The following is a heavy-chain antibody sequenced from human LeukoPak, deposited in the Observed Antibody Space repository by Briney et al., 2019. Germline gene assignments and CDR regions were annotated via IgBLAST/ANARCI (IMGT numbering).Heavy chain of an antibody. V-gene: IGHV1-69*13. CDR2: IIPIFGTA. CDR3: ASEPHGGNSPSYYYYGMDI. D-gene: IGHD4-23*01. CDR1: GGTFSSYA. Sequence: ASVKVSCKASGGTFSSYAISWVRQAPGQGLEWMGGIIPIFGTANYAQKFQGRVTITADESTSTAYMELSSLRSEDTAVYYCASEPHGGNSPSYYYYGMDIWGQGTTVTVSS. J-gene: IGHJ6*02.